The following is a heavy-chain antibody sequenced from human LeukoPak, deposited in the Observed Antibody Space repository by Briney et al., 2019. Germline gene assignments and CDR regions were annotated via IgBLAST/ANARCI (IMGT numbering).Heavy chain of an antibody. J-gene: IGHJ5*02. CDR1: GGTFSSYA. D-gene: IGHD3-9*01. CDR3: ARDFKLRYFDWLPPGFDP. Sequence: GASVKVSCKASGGTFSSYAISWVRQAPGQGLEWMGGTIPIFGTANYAQKFQGRVTITADESTSTAYMELSSLRSEDTAVYYCARDFKLRYFDWLPPGFDPWGQGTLVTVSS. V-gene: IGHV1-69*13. CDR2: TIPIFGTA.